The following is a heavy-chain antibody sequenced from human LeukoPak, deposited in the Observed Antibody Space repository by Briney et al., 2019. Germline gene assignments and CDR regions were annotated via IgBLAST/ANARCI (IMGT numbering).Heavy chain of an antibody. CDR1: GYSISSGYY. Sequence: SETLSLTCTVSGYSISSGYYWGWIRQPPGKGLEWIGSIYYSGSTYYNPSLKSRVTISVDTSKNQFSLKLSSVTAADTAVYYCARLNTMVRGVIIDYWGQGTLVTVSS. CDR2: IYYSGST. V-gene: IGHV4-38-2*02. D-gene: IGHD3-10*01. J-gene: IGHJ4*02. CDR3: ARLNTMVRGVIIDY.